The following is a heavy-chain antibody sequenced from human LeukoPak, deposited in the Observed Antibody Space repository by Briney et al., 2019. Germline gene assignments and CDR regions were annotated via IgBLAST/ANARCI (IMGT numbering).Heavy chain of an antibody. CDR3: ARLFRVVVPAANTHFDY. Sequence: GGSLRLSCAASGFTFSSYAMSWVRQAPGKGLEWVSAISGSGGSTYYADSVKGRFTISRDNSKNTLYLQMNSLRAEDTAVYYCARLFRVVVPAANTHFDYWGQGTLVTVSS. CDR1: GFTFSSYA. V-gene: IGHV3-23*01. J-gene: IGHJ4*02. D-gene: IGHD2-2*01. CDR2: ISGSGGST.